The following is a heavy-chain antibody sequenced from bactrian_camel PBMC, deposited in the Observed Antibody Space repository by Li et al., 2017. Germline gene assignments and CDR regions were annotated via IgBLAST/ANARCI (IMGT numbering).Heavy chain of an antibody. Sequence: QVQLVESGGGLVQAGGSLRLSCVASGSRRKCMAWFRQAPGKQREGVAAIYTDDGYTYYADSVKGRFTISLDNAKNTVYLQMNSLQPEDTAMYYCGAAHHSPHLWDSSVEYNYWGQGTQVTVS. J-gene: IGHJ4*01. D-gene: IGHD3*01. CDR1: GSRRKC. V-gene: IGHV3S54*01. CDR2: IYTDDGYT. CDR3: GAAHHSPHLWDSSVEYNY.